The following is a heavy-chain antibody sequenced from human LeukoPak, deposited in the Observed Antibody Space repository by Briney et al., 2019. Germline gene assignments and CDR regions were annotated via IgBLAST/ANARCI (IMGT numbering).Heavy chain of an antibody. J-gene: IGHJ6*03. Sequence: SETLSLTCTVSGGSISSYYWSWIRQPAGKGQEWIGRIYTSGSTNYNPSLKSRVTMSVDTSKNQFSLKLSSVTAADTAVYYCARVAAAEPDYYYYYMDVWGKGTTVTVSS. D-gene: IGHD6-13*01. CDR2: IYTSGST. CDR3: ARVAAAEPDYYYYYMDV. CDR1: GGSISSYY. V-gene: IGHV4-4*07.